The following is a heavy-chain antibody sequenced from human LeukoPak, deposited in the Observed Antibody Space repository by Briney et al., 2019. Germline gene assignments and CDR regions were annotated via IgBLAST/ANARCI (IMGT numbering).Heavy chain of an antibody. D-gene: IGHD3-10*01. CDR2: MNPNSGNT. CDR3: ARDGSGTWFDY. Sequence: ASVKFSCKASGYTFTSYDINWVRQATGQGLEWMGWMNPNSGNTGYAQKFQGRVTITRNTSISTAYMELSSLRSDDTAVYYCARDGSGTWFDYWGQGTLVTVSS. CDR1: GYTFTSYD. J-gene: IGHJ4*02. V-gene: IGHV1-8*03.